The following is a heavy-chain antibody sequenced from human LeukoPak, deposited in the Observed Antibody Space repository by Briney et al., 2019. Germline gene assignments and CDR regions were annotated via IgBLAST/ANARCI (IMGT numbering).Heavy chain of an antibody. Sequence: SETLSLTCTVSGGSISSYYWNWIRQPPGKGLEWIGYIYYSGSTNYNPSLKSRVTISVDTSKKQFSLKLSSLTAADTAVYYCARGGTAVIAPYAFDIWGQGTMVTVSS. CDR1: GGSISSYY. CDR2: IYYSGST. D-gene: IGHD4-23*01. V-gene: IGHV4-59*01. J-gene: IGHJ3*02. CDR3: ARGGTAVIAPYAFDI.